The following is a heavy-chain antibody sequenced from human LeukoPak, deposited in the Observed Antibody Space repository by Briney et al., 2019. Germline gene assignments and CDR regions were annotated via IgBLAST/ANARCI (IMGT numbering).Heavy chain of an antibody. CDR3: ARHPGGSYGDNFYFDY. J-gene: IGHJ4*02. CDR1: GYSFTSYW. Sequence: TGESLKISCKGSGYSFTSYWIGWVRQMPGKGLEWMGIIYPGDSDTRYSPSFQGQVTISADKSISTAYLQWSSLKASDTAMYYCARHPGGSYGDNFYFDYWGQGTLVTVSS. V-gene: IGHV5-51*01. CDR2: IYPGDSDT. D-gene: IGHD4-17*01.